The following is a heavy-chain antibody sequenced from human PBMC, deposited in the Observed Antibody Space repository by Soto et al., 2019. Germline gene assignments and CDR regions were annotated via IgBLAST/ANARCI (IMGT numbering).Heavy chain of an antibody. V-gene: IGHV4-30-4*01. CDR2: IYYSGTT. CDR1: GGSIGSGDYH. CDR3: ARGAVAFDL. J-gene: IGHJ3*01. Sequence: QVQLQESGPGLVKSSQTLSLTCTVSGGSIGSGDYHWSWIRQSPGKGLEWIGYIYYSGTTYYNPSLKSRVIISVDTSKNQFSLKLSSVTAADTAVYYCARGAVAFDLWGQGTMVTVSS.